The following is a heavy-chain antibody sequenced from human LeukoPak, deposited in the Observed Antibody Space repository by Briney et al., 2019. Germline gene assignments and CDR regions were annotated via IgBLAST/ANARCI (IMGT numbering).Heavy chain of an antibody. Sequence: ASVKVSCKASGYTFTGYYMHWVRQAPGQGLEWMGWINPNSGGTNYAQKFQGRVTMTRDTSTSTVDMERSSLRSEDTAVYYCARGWHFGVVRPVDYWGQGTLVTVSS. CDR1: GYTFTGYY. CDR3: ARGWHFGVVRPVDY. CDR2: INPNSGGT. D-gene: IGHD3-3*01. J-gene: IGHJ4*02. V-gene: IGHV1-2*02.